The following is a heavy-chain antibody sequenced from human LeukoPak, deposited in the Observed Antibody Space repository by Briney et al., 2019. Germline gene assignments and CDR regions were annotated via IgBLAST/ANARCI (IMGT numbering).Heavy chain of an antibody. Sequence: GGSLRLSCAASGFTFSSYWMHWVRQAPGKGLVWVSRINSDGSSTSYADPVKGRFTISRDNAKNTLYLQMNSLRAEDTAVYYCARGSYGSGSYDRGRNFDYWGQGTLVTVSS. D-gene: IGHD3-10*01. CDR3: ARGSYGSGSYDRGRNFDY. J-gene: IGHJ4*02. CDR1: GFTFSSYW. CDR2: INSDGSST. V-gene: IGHV3-74*01.